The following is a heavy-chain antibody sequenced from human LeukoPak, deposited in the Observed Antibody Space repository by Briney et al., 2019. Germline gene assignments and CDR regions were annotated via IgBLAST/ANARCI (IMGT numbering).Heavy chain of an antibody. CDR1: GYAFTGWY. CDR3: ARPVGTPEESFSFES. CDR2: INPNSGGT. V-gene: IGHV1-2*02. J-gene: IGHJ4*02. D-gene: IGHD4-23*01. Sequence: ASVKVSCKTSGYAFTGWYLHWVRQAPGQGLDWMGWINPNSGGTNYAQKFQGRVTMTRDTSISTAYMELSRLGSDDVAVYYCARPVGTPEESFSFESWGQGTLVTVSS.